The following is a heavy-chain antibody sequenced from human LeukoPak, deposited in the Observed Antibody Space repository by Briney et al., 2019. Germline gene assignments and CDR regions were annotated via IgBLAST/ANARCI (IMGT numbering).Heavy chain of an antibody. CDR3: ARLLGRSGFDY. J-gene: IGHJ4*02. Sequence: SETLSLTCTVSGGSVSSYYWSWIRQPPGKGLEWIGYIYYSGSTNYNPFLKSRVTISVDTSKNQFSLKLSSVTAADTAVYYCARLLGRSGFDYWGQGTLVTVSS. CDR1: GGSVSSYY. CDR2: IYYSGST. V-gene: IGHV4-59*08.